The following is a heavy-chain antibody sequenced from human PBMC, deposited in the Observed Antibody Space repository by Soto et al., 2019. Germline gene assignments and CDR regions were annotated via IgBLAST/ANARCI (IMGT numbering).Heavy chain of an antibody. CDR2: IFSNDEK. J-gene: IGHJ6*02. V-gene: IGHV2-26*01. CDR1: GSSLSSARMS. CDR3: THIREVVTAVILYGMDV. D-gene: IGHD2-21*02. Sequence: QVTLKESGPVVVKPTETLTLTCTVSGSSLSSARMSVSWIRQPPGKALEWLAHIFSNDEKSYSTSLKSRLTISKDTSKSQVVLTMTNMDPVDTATYYCTHIREVVTAVILYGMDVWGQGTTVTVSS.